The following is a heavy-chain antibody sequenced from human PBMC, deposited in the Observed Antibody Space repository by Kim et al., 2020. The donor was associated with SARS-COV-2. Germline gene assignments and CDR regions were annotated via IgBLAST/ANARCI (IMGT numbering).Heavy chain of an antibody. J-gene: IGHJ4*02. V-gene: IGHV3-33*08. CDR1: GFTFSSYG. CDR2: IWYYGSNI. Sequence: GGSLRLSCAASGFTFSSYGMHWVRQAPGKGLELVATIWYYGSNIFYADSVEGRFSISRDNSKDTLYLQMNSLRAEDTAVYYCARESLAVAGTFDYWGQGTLVTGSS. CDR3: ARESLAVAGTFDY. D-gene: IGHD6-19*01.